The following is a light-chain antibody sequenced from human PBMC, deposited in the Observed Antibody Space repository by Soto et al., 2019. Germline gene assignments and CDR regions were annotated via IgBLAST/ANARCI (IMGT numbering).Light chain of an antibody. J-gene: IGKJ5*01. CDR3: QQRNIWPPVT. V-gene: IGKV3-11*01. CDR1: LSVSRN. Sequence: EIVMTQSPATLSVSPGERATLSCRASLSVSRNLAWYQQKPGQAPRLLIYGAFNRATGIPARFSGSGSGTDFTLTINSLEPEDFAVYYCQQRNIWPPVTFGQGTRLEIK. CDR2: GAF.